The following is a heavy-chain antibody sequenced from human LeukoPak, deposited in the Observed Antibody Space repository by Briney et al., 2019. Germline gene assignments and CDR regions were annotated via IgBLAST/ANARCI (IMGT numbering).Heavy chain of an antibody. CDR3: ARDGIVVVPAAISKPYNWFDP. Sequence: ASVKVSCKASGYTFTGYYMHWVRQAPGRGLEWMGWINPNSGGTNYAQKFQGRVTMTRDTSISTAYMELSRLRSDDTAVYYCARDGIVVVPAAISKPYNWFDPWGQGTLVTVSS. V-gene: IGHV1-2*02. CDR2: INPNSGGT. CDR1: GYTFTGYY. D-gene: IGHD2-2*01. J-gene: IGHJ5*02.